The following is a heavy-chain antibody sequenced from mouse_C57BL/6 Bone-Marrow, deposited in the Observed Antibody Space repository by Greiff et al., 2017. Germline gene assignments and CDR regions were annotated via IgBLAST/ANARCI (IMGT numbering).Heavy chain of an antibody. CDR1: GYAFSSYW. CDR3: NYGSTAWFAY. D-gene: IGHD1-1*01. Sequence: VQRVESGAELVKPGASVKISCKASGYAFSSYWMNWVKQRTGKGLEWIGQIYPGDGDTNYNGKFKGKATLTADKSSSPAYMQLSSLASEDSAVYFCNYGSTAWFAYWGQGTLVTVSA. V-gene: IGHV1-80*01. CDR2: IYPGDGDT. J-gene: IGHJ3*01.